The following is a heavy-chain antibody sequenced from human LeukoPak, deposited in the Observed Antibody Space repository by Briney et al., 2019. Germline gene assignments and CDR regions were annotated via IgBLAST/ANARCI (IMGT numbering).Heavy chain of an antibody. CDR1: EFTFNTYT. Sequence: PGESLRLSCAAAEFTFNTYTMIWVRQAPGQGLEWVSSIHTSVDIYYADSVKGRFTISRDDATNSLFLQMNSLRADDTAVYYCASREPAGHWGQGTLVTVSS. CDR2: IHTSVDI. J-gene: IGHJ4*02. V-gene: IGHV3-21*01. CDR3: ASREPAGH. D-gene: IGHD1-14*01.